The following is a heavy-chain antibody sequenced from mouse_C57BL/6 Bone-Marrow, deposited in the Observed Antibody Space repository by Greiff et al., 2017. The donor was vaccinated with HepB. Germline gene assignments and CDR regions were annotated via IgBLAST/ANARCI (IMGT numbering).Heavy chain of an antibody. CDR2: IHPNSGST. J-gene: IGHJ4*01. CDR1: GYTFTSYW. Sequence: QVQLKQSGAELVKPGASVKLSCKASGYTFTSYWMHWVKQRPGQGLEWIGMIHPNSGSTNYNEKFKSKATLTVDKSSSTAYMQLSSLTSEDSAVYYCAREGDLLGDAMDYWGQGTSVTVSS. CDR3: AREGDLLGDAMDY. V-gene: IGHV1-64*01. D-gene: IGHD2-10*01.